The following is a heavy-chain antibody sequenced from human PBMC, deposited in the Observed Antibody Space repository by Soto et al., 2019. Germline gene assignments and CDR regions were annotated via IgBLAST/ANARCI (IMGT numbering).Heavy chain of an antibody. J-gene: IGHJ4*02. Sequence: SETLSLTCTVSGGSISSGCYYWSWIRQHPGKGLEWVGYIYYSGSTYDNPSLKSRVTISVDTSKNQFSLKLSSVTAADTAVYYCAMLAIAAAGTSDYWGQGTLVTVSS. CDR2: IYYSGST. CDR3: AMLAIAAAGTSDY. D-gene: IGHD6-13*01. V-gene: IGHV4-31*03. CDR1: GGSISSGCYY.